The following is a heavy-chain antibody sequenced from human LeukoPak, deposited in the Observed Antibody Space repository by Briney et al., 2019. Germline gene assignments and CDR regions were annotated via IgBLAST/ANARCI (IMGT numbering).Heavy chain of an antibody. CDR3: ARSFGVVTHLDS. D-gene: IGHD3-3*01. CDR2: IYYSGST. CDR1: GGSISSSSYY. J-gene: IGHJ4*02. V-gene: IGHV4-39*07. Sequence: SETLSLTCTVSGGSISSSSYYWGWIRQPPGKGLEWIGSIYYSGSTNYSPSLKSRVTMSVATSKNQFSLKLTSVTAADTAVYYCARSFGVVTHLDSWGQGTLVTVSS.